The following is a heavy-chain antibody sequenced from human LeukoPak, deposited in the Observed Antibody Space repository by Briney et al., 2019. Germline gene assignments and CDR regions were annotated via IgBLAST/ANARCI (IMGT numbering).Heavy chain of an antibody. CDR3: ARHREGHFDL. J-gene: IGHJ2*01. V-gene: IGHV4-59*08. D-gene: IGHD5-24*01. Sequence: SETLSLTCTVSGGSISSYYWSWIRQPPGKGLEWIGYIYYSGSTNYNPSLKSRVTISVDTSKNQFSLKLSSVTAADTAVYYCARHREGHFDLWGRGTLVTVSS. CDR1: GGSISSYY. CDR2: IYYSGST.